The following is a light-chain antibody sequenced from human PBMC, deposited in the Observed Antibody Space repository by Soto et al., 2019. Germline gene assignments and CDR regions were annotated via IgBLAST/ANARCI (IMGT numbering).Light chain of an antibody. J-gene: IGKJ3*01. CDR1: QGISNY. V-gene: IGKV1-27*01. Sequence: DIQMTQSPSSLSASVGDRVTISCRASQGISNYLAWYQQKPGKAPRLLIYAASNLQSGVSFRFTGSGSGTDFTLTISSLQPEDVATYYCQNYNWPPFTFGPGTKVDIK. CDR3: QNYNWPPFT. CDR2: AAS.